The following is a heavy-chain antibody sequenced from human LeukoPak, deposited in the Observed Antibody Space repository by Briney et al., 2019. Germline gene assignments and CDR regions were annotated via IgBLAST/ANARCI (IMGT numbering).Heavy chain of an antibody. D-gene: IGHD3-10*01. Sequence: SETLSLTCTVSGYSISSGYYWGWIRQPPGNGLEWIGSIYHSGSTYYNPSLKSRVTISVDTSKNQFSLNLNSVTAADTAVYYCARGGDRSFDYWGQGTLVTVSS. CDR1: GYSISSGYY. CDR2: IYHSGST. J-gene: IGHJ4*02. CDR3: ARGGDRSFDY. V-gene: IGHV4-38-2*02.